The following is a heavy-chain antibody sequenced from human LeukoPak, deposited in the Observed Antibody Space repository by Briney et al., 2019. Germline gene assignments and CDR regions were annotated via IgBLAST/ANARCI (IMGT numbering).Heavy chain of an antibody. CDR1: GGSISSGSYY. J-gene: IGHJ5*01. CDR3: ARVTLGRTSSWFDS. V-gene: IGHV4-61*09. CDR2: IYTSGST. Sequence: SETLSLTCTVSGGSISSGSYYWSWIRQPAGKGLEWIGHIYTSGSTNYNPSLKSRVTISVDTSKNQFSLRITSMTAADTAVYYCARVTLGRTSSWFDSWGQGTLVTVSS. D-gene: IGHD2-2*01.